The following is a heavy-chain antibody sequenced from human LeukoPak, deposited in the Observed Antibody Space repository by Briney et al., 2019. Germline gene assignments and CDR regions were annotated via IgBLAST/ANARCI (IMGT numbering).Heavy chain of an antibody. CDR2: ISSSSNTI. J-gene: IGHJ4*02. CDR1: GFTFSHYS. D-gene: IGHD3-10*01. CDR3: ARGLYGSGKYYFDY. Sequence: PGWSLRLSCAASGFTFSHYSINWVRQAPGKGLEWVSYISSSSNTIYYADSVKGRFTISRDNAKNSLYLQMNSLRAEDTAVYYCARGLYGSGKYYFDYWGQGTLVTVSS. V-gene: IGHV3-48*01.